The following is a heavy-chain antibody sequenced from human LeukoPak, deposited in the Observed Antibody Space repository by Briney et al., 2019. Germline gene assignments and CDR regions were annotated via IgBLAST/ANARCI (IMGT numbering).Heavy chain of an antibody. CDR2: SNPNSGDT. CDR1: GYTLTGYY. D-gene: IGHD2-2*01. CDR3: ASIKDIVVGGGPYYFDY. Sequence: ASVKVSCKASGYTLTGYYMHCVRQAPGQGLEWMGWSNPNSGDTNYAQKFQGRVTMTRDTSISTAYMELSRLRSDDTAVYYCASIKDIVVGGGPYYFDYWGQGTLVTVSS. J-gene: IGHJ4*02. V-gene: IGHV1-2*02.